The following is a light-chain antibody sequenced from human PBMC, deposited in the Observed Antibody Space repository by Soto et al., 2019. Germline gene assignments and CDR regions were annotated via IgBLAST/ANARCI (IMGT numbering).Light chain of an antibody. J-gene: IGKJ5*01. CDR3: QQRSDWPPIT. CDR2: YAS. CDR1: QSVNKY. V-gene: IGKV3-11*01. Sequence: EIVLTQSPATLSLSPGERATLSCSASQSVNKYLAWYRQKPGQPPRLLIYYASYRATGIPDRFSGSGSGTDFTLTISSLEPEDFAVYYCQQRSDWPPITFGQGTRLEIK.